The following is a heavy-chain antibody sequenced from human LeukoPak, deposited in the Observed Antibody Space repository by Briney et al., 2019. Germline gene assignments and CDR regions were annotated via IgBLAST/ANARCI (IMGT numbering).Heavy chain of an antibody. V-gene: IGHV4-39*07. Sequence: SETLSLTCTVSGGSISSSSYYWGWLRQPPGKGLEWIGSIYYSGSTYYNPSLKSRVTISVDTSKNQFSLKLSSVTAADTAVYYCAREPGGADTAMAGASWFDPWGQGTLVTVSS. CDR3: AREPGGADTAMAGASWFDP. CDR2: IYYSGST. D-gene: IGHD5-18*01. J-gene: IGHJ5*02. CDR1: GGSISSSSYY.